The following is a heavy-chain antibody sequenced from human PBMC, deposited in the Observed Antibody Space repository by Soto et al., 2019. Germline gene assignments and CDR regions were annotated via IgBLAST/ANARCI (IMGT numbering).Heavy chain of an antibody. CDR3: ASSKSGGSYYFDY. CDR1: GGSISSTDW. Sequence: QVQLQESGPGLVKPSGTLSLTCAVSGGSISSTDWWSWVRQPPGKGLEWIGEIYHGGSTNYNPSLKIRVTRSVDRSKNQFSLKLTSVTAADTAVYYCASSKSGGSYYFDYWGQGTLVTVSS. V-gene: IGHV4-4*02. J-gene: IGHJ4*02. CDR2: IYHGGST. D-gene: IGHD1-26*01.